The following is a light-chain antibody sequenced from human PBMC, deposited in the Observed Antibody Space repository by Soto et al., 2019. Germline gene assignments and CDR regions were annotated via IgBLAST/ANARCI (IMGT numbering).Light chain of an antibody. Sequence: ETVLTQSPGTLSLSPGERATLSCRASQTIRSNYLAWYRQTPGQAPRLLIYGASNRATGIADRFSGSGSGTDFTLIICRLEPEDFVLYYCQQYGSSPWTFGQGTKVEIK. CDR1: QTIRSNY. CDR3: QQYGSSPWT. CDR2: GAS. V-gene: IGKV3-20*01. J-gene: IGKJ1*01.